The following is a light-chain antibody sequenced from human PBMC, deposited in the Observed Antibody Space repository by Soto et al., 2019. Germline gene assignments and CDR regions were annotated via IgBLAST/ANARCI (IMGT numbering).Light chain of an antibody. J-gene: IGLJ2*01. CDR1: SSDIGGYDY. CDR3: SSYTGTITPVI. Sequence: QSVLTQPASVSGSPGQSIPISCTGTSSDIGGYDYVSWYQQHPGKAPKLMIYDVSNRPSGVSNRFSGSKSGNTASLTISGLQAEDEADYYCSSYTGTITPVIFGGGTQLTVL. V-gene: IGLV2-14*03. CDR2: DVS.